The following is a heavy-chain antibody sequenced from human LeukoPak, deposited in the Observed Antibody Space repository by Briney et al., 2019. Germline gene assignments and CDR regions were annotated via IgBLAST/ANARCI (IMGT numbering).Heavy chain of an antibody. Sequence: GGSLRLSCAASGFTFSSYGMHWVRQAPGKGLGWVAVISYDGSNKYYADSVKGRFTISRDNSKNTLYLQMNSPRAEDTAVYYCAKAGRGEGFDYWGQGTLVTVSS. J-gene: IGHJ4*02. V-gene: IGHV3-30*18. CDR1: GFTFSSYG. CDR2: ISYDGSNK. D-gene: IGHD4-17*01. CDR3: AKAGRGEGFDY.